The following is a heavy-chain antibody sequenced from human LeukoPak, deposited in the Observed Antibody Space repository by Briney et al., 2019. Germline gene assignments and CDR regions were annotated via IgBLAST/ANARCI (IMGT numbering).Heavy chain of an antibody. CDR1: GGTFSSYA. V-gene: IGHV1-69*01. D-gene: IGHD3-3*01. CDR2: IIPIFGTA. CDR3: ARTEYYDFWSGYLNWFDP. Sequence: SVKVSCTASGGTFSSYAISWVRQAPGQGLEWMGGIIPIFGTANYAQKFQGRVTITADESTSTAYMELSSLRSEDTAVYYCARTEYYDFWSGYLNWFDPWGQGTLVTVSS. J-gene: IGHJ5*02.